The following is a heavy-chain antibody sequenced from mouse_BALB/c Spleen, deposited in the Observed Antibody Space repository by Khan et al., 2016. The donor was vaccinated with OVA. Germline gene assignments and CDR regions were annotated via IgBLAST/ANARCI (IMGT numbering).Heavy chain of an antibody. CDR2: ISSGSATI. CDR1: GFTFSNFG. V-gene: IGHV5-17*02. CDR3: ARSLITTWYFDV. J-gene: IGHJ1*01. Sequence: EVQLQESGGGLVQPGGSRKLSCAASGFTFSNFGMHWVRQAPEKGLEWVAYISSGSATIYYAATVKGRFTISRDNPKNTLFLQLTSLRSEDTAIYYCARSLITTWYFDVWGAGTTVTVSS. D-gene: IGHD2-4*01.